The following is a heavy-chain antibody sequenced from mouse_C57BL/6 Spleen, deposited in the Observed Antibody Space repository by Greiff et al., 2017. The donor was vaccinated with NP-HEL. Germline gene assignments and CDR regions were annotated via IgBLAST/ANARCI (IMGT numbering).Heavy chain of an antibody. J-gene: IGHJ3*01. Sequence: VQLQQSRPELVKPGASVKISCKASGYSFTGYYMNWVKQSPEKSLEWIGEINPSTGGTTYNQKFKAKATLTVDKSSSTAYMQLKSLTSEDSAVYYCAGGDSSGPAAWFAYWGQGTLVTVSA. D-gene: IGHD3-2*02. V-gene: IGHV1-42*01. CDR2: INPSTGGT. CDR1: GYSFTGYY. CDR3: AGGDSSGPAAWFAY.